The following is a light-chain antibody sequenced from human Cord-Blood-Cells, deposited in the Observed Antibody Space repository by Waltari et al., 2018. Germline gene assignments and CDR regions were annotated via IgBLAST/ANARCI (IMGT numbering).Light chain of an antibody. CDR2: DAS. V-gene: IGKV1-5*01. Sequence: DIQMTQSPCTLSASVGARVTITCRASQSISSWLSWYQQKPGKAPKLLIYDASSLESGVPSRFSGSGSGTEFTLTISSLQPDDFATYYCQQYNSYSWTFGQGTNVEIK. CDR3: QQYNSYSWT. J-gene: IGKJ1*01. CDR1: QSISSW.